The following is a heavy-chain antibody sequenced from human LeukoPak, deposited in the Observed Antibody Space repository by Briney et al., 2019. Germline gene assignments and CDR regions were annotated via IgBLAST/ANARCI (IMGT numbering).Heavy chain of an antibody. D-gene: IGHD4-17*01. Sequence: SETLSLTCTVSGGSFSSGSYYWSWIRQPPGKGLEWIGYIYYSGSTNYDPSLKSRVTISVDTSKNQFSLKLSSVTAADTAVYYCASLGHGEIYYYYYGMDVWGQGTTVTVSS. CDR3: ASLGHGEIYYYYYGMDV. J-gene: IGHJ6*02. CDR1: GGSFSSGSYY. V-gene: IGHV4-61*01. CDR2: IYYSGST.